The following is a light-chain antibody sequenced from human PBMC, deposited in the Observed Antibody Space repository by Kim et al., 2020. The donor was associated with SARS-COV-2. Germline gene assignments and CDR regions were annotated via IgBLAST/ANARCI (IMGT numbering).Light chain of an antibody. V-gene: IGKV1-5*01. J-gene: IGKJ2*01. Sequence: YASVVDRVTITCRATHSINRWFVWYQQKPGNAPKLLIYNGDTWESGVPSRFSGSGSGTDFSLTISSLQLDDFATYYCQQFSRYSRTFGQGTKL. CDR2: NGD. CDR1: HSINRW. CDR3: QQFSRYSRT.